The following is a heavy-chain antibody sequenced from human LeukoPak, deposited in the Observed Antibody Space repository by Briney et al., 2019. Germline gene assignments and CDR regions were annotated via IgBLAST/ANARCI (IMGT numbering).Heavy chain of an antibody. Sequence: GGSLRLSCAASGFTFSSYAMSWVRQAPGKGLEWVGHVKTKADGGTAVYAASVKGRFTISRDDSGNTLYMQMNSLISEDTAVYYCARHGHFDYWGQGTLVTVSS. V-gene: IGHV3-15*05. J-gene: IGHJ4*02. CDR2: VKTKADGGTA. CDR1: GFTFSSYA. CDR3: ARHGHFDY.